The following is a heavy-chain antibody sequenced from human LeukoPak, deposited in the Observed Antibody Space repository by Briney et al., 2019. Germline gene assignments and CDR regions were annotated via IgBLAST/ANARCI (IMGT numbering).Heavy chain of an antibody. CDR2: INHSGST. CDR1: GGSFSGYY. J-gene: IGHJ6*04. CDR3: AREAYSSSWGYGMDV. D-gene: IGHD6-13*01. V-gene: IGHV4-34*01. Sequence: SETLSLTCAVYGGSFSGYYWSWIRQPPGKGLEWIGEINHSGSTNYNPSLKSRATISVDTSKNQFSLKLSSVTAADTAVYYFAREAYSSSWGYGMDVWGKGTTVTVSS.